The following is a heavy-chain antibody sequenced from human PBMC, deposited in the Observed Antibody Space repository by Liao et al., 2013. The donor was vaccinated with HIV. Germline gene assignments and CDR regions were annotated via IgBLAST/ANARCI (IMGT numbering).Heavy chain of an antibody. V-gene: IGHV4-4*07. CDR2: IDSTGKV. J-gene: IGHJ4*02. CDR1: GDSIRDDH. Sequence: QVQLQESGPGLVKPSGTLSLTCSVSGDSIRDDHWNWIRQPAGKGLEWIGRIDSTGKVNYSPSLSSRVSMSIDTFASQFSLRLTSVTAADTAVYFCARDSLDIFAHVHLFDFWGQGVLVTVSS. D-gene: IGHD3-9*01. CDR3: ARDSLDIFAHVHLFDF.